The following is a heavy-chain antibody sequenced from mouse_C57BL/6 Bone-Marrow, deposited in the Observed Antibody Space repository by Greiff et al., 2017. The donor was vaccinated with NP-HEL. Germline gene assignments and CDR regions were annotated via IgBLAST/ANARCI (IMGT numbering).Heavy chain of an antibody. CDR1: GFNITNTY. CDR3: ARDDCDSAWFAY. J-gene: IGHJ3*01. D-gene: IGHD2-4*01. V-gene: IGHV14-3*01. CDR2: IDPANGNT. Sequence: EVQRVESVAELVRPGASVKLSCTASGFNITNTYMHWVKQRPEQGLEWIGRIDPANGNTKYAPKFQGKATITADTSSNTAYLQLSSLTSEDTAIYYCARDDCDSAWFAYWGQGTRVTVSA.